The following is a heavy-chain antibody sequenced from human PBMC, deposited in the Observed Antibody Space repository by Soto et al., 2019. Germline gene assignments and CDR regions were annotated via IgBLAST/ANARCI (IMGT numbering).Heavy chain of an antibody. CDR1: GYIFVNYG. V-gene: IGHV1-18*01. Sequence: QVQLVQSGDEVRKPGSSVKVSCKASGYIFVNYGIAWVRQAPGQGLEWMGWISPYSGNTHYASKVQGRLTMTTDTSRGTAYWDWGGLQSDDRAVYYCAMVDNYVPPPPQDVWGQGPTVTFSS. CDR3: AMVDNYVPPPPQDV. J-gene: IGHJ6*02. D-gene: IGHD3-16*01. CDR2: ISPYSGNT.